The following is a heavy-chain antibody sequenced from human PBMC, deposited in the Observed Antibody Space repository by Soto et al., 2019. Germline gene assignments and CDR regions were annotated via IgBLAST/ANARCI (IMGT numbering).Heavy chain of an antibody. CDR3: ARAPGYSGNWFDP. V-gene: IGHV4-30-2*01. CDR2: IYQSGST. CDR1: GASISSGGYS. D-gene: IGHD1-26*01. J-gene: IGHJ5*02. Sequence: QLLLQESGSGLVKPSQTLSLTCVVSGASISSGGYSWSWIRQPPGKGLEWIGYIYQSGSTYNNSSLKSRVTISGDRSKNQFSLKLSSVTAADTAVYYCARAPGYSGNWFDPWGQGTLVTVSS.